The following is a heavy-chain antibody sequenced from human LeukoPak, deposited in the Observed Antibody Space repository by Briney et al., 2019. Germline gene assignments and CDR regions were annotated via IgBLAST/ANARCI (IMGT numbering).Heavy chain of an antibody. CDR2: ISSSSSYI. D-gene: IGHD3-3*01. CDR1: GSTFSSYS. V-gene: IGHV3-21*01. Sequence: GGSLRLSCAASGSTFSSYSMNWVRQAPGKGLEWVSSISSSSSYIYYADSVKGRFTISRDNAKNSLYLQMNSLRAEDTAVYYCAREGTYYDFWSGYYTGPYYFDYWGQGTLVTVSS. CDR3: AREGTYYDFWSGYYTGPYYFDY. J-gene: IGHJ4*02.